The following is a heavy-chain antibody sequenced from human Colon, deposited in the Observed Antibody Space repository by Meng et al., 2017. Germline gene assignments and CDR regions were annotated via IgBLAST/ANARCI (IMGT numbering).Heavy chain of an antibody. D-gene: IGHD3-9*01. CDR1: GYTFTSYG. V-gene: IGHV1-18*01. CDR3: ARSGFYDILTGIDAFDI. Sequence: SEKVSCKASGYTFTSYGISWVRQAPGQGLEWMGWISAYNGNTNYAQKLQGRVTMTTDTSTSTAYMELRSLRSDDTAVYYCARSGFYDILTGIDAFDIWGQGTMVTVSS. J-gene: IGHJ3*02. CDR2: ISAYNGNT.